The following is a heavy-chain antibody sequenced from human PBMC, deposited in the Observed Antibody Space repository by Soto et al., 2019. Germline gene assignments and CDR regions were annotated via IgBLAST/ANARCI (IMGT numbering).Heavy chain of an antibody. CDR1: GGSISSGGYY. CDR2: IYDSGST. J-gene: IGHJ4*02. CDR3: ARMITVTTGFDY. V-gene: IGHV4-31*03. Sequence: QVQLQESGPGLVKSSQTLSLTCTGSGGSISSGGYYWSWIRQHPGKGLEWIGYIYDSGSTYYNPSLKSRVTISLDTSKNQFSLKLSSVTAADTAVYYCARMITVTTGFDYWGQGTLVTVSS. D-gene: IGHD4-17*01.